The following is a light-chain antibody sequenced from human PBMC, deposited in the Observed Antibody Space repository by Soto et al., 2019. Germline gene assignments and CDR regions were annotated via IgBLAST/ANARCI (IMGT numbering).Light chain of an antibody. CDR1: QTISRNY. J-gene: IGKJ4*01. CDR3: QQYNKWPLT. Sequence: ELVLTQSPGTLSLSPGERATVSCRASQTISRNYLVWYQKKPGQAPRLLIYGASTRATGIPDRFTGSGSGTDFTLTITRLEPEDFAVYYCQQYNKWPLTFGGGTKVDIK. V-gene: IGKV3-20*01. CDR2: GAS.